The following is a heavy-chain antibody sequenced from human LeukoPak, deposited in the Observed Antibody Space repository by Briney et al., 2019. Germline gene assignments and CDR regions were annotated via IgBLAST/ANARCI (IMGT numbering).Heavy chain of an antibody. CDR2: ISYDGSNK. J-gene: IGHJ4*02. D-gene: IGHD5-24*01. V-gene: IGHV3-30-3*01. CDR1: GFTFSSYA. Sequence: GGSLRLSCAASGFTFSSYAMHWVRQAPGKGLEWVAVISYDGSNKYYADSVKGRFTISRDNSKNTLYLQMNSLRAEDTAVYYCARGGEMATINPDYWGQGTLVTVSS. CDR3: ARGGEMATINPDY.